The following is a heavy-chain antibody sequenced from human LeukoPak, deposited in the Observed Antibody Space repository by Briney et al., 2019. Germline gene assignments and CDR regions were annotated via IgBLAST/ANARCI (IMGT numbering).Heavy chain of an antibody. CDR1: GFTVRSNY. Sequence: GGSLRLSCAASGFTVRSNYMSWVRQAPGEGLEWGSVIYSGGSTYYADSVKGRFTISRDNSKNTLYLQMNSLRAEDTAVYYCARRQGLKYYFDYWGQGTLVTVSS. CDR3: ARRQGLKYYFDY. CDR2: IYSGGST. J-gene: IGHJ4*02. V-gene: IGHV3-53*01.